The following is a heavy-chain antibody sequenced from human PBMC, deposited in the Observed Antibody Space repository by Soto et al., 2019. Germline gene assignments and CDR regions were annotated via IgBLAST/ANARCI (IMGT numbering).Heavy chain of an antibody. CDR3: AKAALTYYDFWSGSYYFDY. Sequence: QPGGSLRLSCAASGFTFSSYAMSWVRQAPGKGLEWVSAISGSGGSTYYADSVKGRFTISRDNSKNTLYLQMNSLRAEDTAVYYCAKAALTYYDFWSGSYYFDYWGQGTLVTVSS. D-gene: IGHD3-3*01. J-gene: IGHJ4*02. CDR1: GFTFSSYA. CDR2: ISGSGGST. V-gene: IGHV3-23*01.